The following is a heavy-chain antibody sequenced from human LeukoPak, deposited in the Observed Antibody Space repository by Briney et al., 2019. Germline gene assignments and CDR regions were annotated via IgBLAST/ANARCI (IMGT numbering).Heavy chain of an antibody. D-gene: IGHD6-19*01. CDR1: GYTFTSYA. V-gene: IGHV7-4-1*02. Sequence: GASVKVSCKASGYTFTSYAMNWVRQAPGQGLEWVGWINTNTGNPTYAQGFTGRFVFSLDTSVSTAYLQISSLKAEDTAVYYCARAPRGKQWLADDAFDIWGQGTMVTVSS. CDR3: ARAPRGKQWLADDAFDI. CDR2: INTNTGNP. J-gene: IGHJ3*02.